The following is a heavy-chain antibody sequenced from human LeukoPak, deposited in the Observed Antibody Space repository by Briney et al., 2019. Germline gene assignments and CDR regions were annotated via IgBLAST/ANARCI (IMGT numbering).Heavy chain of an antibody. Sequence: ASVKVSCKASGGTFSSYAISWVRQAPGQGLEWMGRIIPIFGTANYAQKFQGRVTITTDESTSTAYMELSSLRSEDTAVYYCARGYDFWSGYLDYWGQGTLVTVSS. J-gene: IGHJ4*02. CDR3: ARGYDFWSGYLDY. CDR1: GGTFSSYA. V-gene: IGHV1-69*05. CDR2: IIPIFGTA. D-gene: IGHD3-3*01.